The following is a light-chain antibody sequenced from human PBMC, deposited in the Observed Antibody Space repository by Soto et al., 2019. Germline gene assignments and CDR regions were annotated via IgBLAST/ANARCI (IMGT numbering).Light chain of an antibody. J-gene: IGLJ1*01. V-gene: IGLV2-14*01. CDR2: QVT. Sequence: QSALTQPASVSGSPGQSITISCTGTSSDIAIYNFVSWYQQHPGKAPRLMIFQVTNRPSGVSTRFSGSKSGSTASLTISGLQAEDEADYYCSSYTDSTDYVFGTGTKVTVL. CDR3: SSYTDSTDYV. CDR1: SSDIAIYNF.